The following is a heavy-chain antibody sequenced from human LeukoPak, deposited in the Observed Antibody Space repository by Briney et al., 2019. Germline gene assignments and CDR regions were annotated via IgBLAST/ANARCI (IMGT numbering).Heavy chain of an antibody. CDR3: ARDLLSNKCY. CDR1: GFTFSDYA. D-gene: IGHD1/OR15-1a*01. CDR2: SSSSSSYI. V-gene: IGHV3-21*01. Sequence: KAGGSLRLSCAASGFTFSDYAMHWVRQAPGKGLEWVSSSSSSSSYIYYADSVKGRFTISRDNAKNSLYLQMNSLRAEDTAVYYCARDLLSNKCYWGQGTLVTVSS. J-gene: IGHJ4*02.